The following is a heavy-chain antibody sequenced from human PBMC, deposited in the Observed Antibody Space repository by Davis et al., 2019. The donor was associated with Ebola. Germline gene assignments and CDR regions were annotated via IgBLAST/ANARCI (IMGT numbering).Heavy chain of an antibody. CDR2: INHSGST. CDR3: ARGRDYGDYVRAWFDP. D-gene: IGHD4-17*01. J-gene: IGHJ5*02. CDR1: GGSFSGYY. Sequence: MPSETLSLTCAVYGGSFSGYYWSWIRQPPGKGLEWIGEINHSGSTNYNPSLKSRVTISVDTSKNQFSLKLSSVTAADTAVYYCARGRDYGDYVRAWFDPWGQGTLVTVSS. V-gene: IGHV4-34*01.